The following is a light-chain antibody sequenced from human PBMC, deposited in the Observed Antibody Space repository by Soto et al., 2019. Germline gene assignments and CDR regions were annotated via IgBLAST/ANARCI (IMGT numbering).Light chain of an antibody. Sequence: DIVMTQSPLSLPVTPREPASISCRSSQSLLHSNGYNYLDWYLQKPGQSPQLLIYLGSNRASGVPDRFSGIGSGTDFTLKISRVEAEDVGVYYCMQALQTSITFGQGTRLEIK. J-gene: IGKJ5*01. CDR1: QSLLHSNGYNY. CDR2: LGS. CDR3: MQALQTSIT. V-gene: IGKV2-28*01.